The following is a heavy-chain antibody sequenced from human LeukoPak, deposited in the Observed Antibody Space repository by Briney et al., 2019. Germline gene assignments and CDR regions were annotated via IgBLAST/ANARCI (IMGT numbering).Heavy chain of an antibody. J-gene: IGHJ2*01. CDR1: GFSLSTIG. D-gene: IGHD3-22*01. CDR3: ARPTNYYDNSCYFYVGGGDWFFDL. Sequence: GGSLRLSCAASGFSLSTIGMTWVRQAPGKGLEWVSSMSGSGTTYYVDTVKGRFSISRDDSNNTLFLQMNGLRAEDTAVYYCARPTNYYDNSCYFYVGGGDWFFDLWGRGTLVTVSS. V-gene: IGHV3-23*01. CDR2: MSGSGTT.